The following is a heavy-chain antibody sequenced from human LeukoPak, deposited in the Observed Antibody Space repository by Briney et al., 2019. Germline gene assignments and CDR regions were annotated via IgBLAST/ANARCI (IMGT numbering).Heavy chain of an antibody. CDR3: ARDAVDTANAV. V-gene: IGHV3-74*01. CDR2: INSDGSIT. J-gene: IGHJ6*02. Sequence: GGSLRLSCAASGFTFTTYCMHWVRQAPGKGLVWVSHINSDGSITSYADSVKGRFTISRDNAKNTLYLEMNSLRAEDTAVYYCARDAVDTANAVWGQGTTVTVSS. CDR1: GFTFTTYC. D-gene: IGHD5-18*01.